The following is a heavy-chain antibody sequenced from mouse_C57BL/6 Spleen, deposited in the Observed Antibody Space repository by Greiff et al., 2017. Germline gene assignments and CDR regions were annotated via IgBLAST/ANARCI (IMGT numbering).Heavy chain of an antibody. CDR1: GYAFSSYW. V-gene: IGHV1-80*01. Sequence: QVQLQQSGAELVKPGASVKISCKASGYAFSSYWMNWVKQRPGKGLEWIGQIYPGDGDTNYNGKFKGKATLTADKASSTAYMQLSSLTSEDSAVYFCARGDWAWYFDVWGTGTTVTVSS. D-gene: IGHD4-1*01. CDR2: IYPGDGDT. J-gene: IGHJ1*03. CDR3: ARGDWAWYFDV.